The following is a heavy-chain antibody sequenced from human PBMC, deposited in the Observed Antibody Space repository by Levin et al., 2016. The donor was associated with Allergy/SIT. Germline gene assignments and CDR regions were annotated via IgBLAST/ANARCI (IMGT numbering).Heavy chain of an antibody. CDR2: MNPNSGNT. CDR1: GYTFTSYD. D-gene: IGHD6-19*01. Sequence: ASVKVSCKASGYTFTSYDINWVRQATGQGLEWVGWMNPNSGNTGYAQKFQGRVTMTRNTSISTAYMELSSLRSEDTAVYYCARGQGQWLVRGYYYYGMDVWGQGTTVTVSS. V-gene: IGHV1-8*01. J-gene: IGHJ6*02. CDR3: ARGQGQWLVRGYYYYGMDV.